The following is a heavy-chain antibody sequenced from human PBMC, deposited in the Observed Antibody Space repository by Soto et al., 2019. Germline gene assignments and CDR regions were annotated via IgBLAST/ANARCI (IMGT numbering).Heavy chain of an antibody. CDR2: IYHSGRT. Sequence: QVQLQESGPGLVKPSQTLSLTCSVSGGSISSGYYYWNWIRQYPGKGLEWIGYIYHSGRTYYNPSRKGRVTISVDTSKNQFSLKLRSVTAADTAVYYCARDPGVMAGGGYGMDVWGQGTTVTVSS. CDR1: GGSISSGYYY. D-gene: IGHD3-16*01. CDR3: ARDPGVMAGGGYGMDV. V-gene: IGHV4-31*03. J-gene: IGHJ6*02.